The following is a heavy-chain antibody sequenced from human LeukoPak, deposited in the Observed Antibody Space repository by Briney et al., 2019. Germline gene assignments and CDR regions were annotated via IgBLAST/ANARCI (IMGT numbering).Heavy chain of an antibody. Sequence: PGGSLRLSCAASGFTFSNYWMHWVRQAPGKGLVWLSYVIGDGSGAGYADSVKGRFTISRDNVKNTLYLQMDSLRAEDTAVYYCTRDASGSYPLDYWGQGALVTASS. D-gene: IGHD3-10*01. V-gene: IGHV3-74*01. CDR3: TRDASGSYPLDY. J-gene: IGHJ4*02. CDR1: GFTFSNYW. CDR2: VIGDGSGA.